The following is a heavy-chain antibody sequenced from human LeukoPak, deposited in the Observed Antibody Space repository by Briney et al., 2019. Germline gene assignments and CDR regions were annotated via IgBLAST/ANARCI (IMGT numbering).Heavy chain of an antibody. CDR1: DDSITIYY. CDR3: ARAIEVGAMTPFDY. J-gene: IGHJ4*02. CDR2: IDHTGST. Sequence: SETLSLTCTVSDDSITIYYWTWIRQPPGKGLEWIGYIDHTGSTNYNPSLNSRVTISRDTSKNHFSLELSSVTAADTAVYYCARAIEVGAMTPFDYWGQGTLVTVSS. V-gene: IGHV4-59*01. D-gene: IGHD1-26*01.